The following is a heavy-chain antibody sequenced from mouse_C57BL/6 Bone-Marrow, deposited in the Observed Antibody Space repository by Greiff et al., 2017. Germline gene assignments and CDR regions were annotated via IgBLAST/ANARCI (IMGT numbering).Heavy chain of an antibody. CDR1: GYTFTSFW. J-gene: IGHJ3*02. D-gene: IGHD2-12*01. CDR2: IDPSDSYT. V-gene: IGHV1-59*01. CDR3: SVYSEE. Sequence: QVQLQQSGAELVRPGTSVKLSCKASGYTFTSFWMHWVKQRPGQGLEWIGVIDPSDSYTNYNQKFKGKATLTVDTSSSTAYMQLSSLTSEDSAVYYCSVYSEEWGQGTLVTVSA.